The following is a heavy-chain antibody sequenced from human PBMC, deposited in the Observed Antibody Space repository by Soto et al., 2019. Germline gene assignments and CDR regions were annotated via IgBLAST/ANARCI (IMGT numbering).Heavy chain of an antibody. V-gene: IGHV3-48*03. CDR2: ISSGASNR. D-gene: IGHD1-26*01. J-gene: IGHJ6*02. CDR1: GFASSGFE. CDR3: ASPREWSYSYFYFFTLYV. Sequence: GGSLRLSCAASGFASSGFEMNWVRQAPGKGLEWVSYISSGASNRYYADSGKGRFTISRENAQSSLYLQMNSLRVEDTAVYYCASPREWSYSYFYFFTLYVWGRGTTVTVSS.